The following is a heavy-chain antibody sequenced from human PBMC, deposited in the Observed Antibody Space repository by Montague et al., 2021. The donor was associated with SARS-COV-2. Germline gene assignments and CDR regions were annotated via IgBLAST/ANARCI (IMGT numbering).Heavy chain of an antibody. CDR1: GDSVIRNY. CDR2: IFYSVCT. Sequence: SETLSLTCSVSGDSVIRNYFSWVRQPPGKVLFLLGYIFYSVCTYNPSLYSRVTMSLYTSKNHFSLNLISVTAADTAVYYCAKASRGYGGDFDSWGQGTLVIVSA. J-gene: IGHJ4*02. CDR3: AKASRGYGGDFDS. D-gene: IGHD4-23*01. V-gene: IGHV4-59*02.